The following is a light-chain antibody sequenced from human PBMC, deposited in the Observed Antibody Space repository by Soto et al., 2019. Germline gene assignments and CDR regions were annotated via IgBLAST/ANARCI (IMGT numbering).Light chain of an antibody. Sequence: SPGTLSLSPGERATLSCRASQSVTSSYLAWYQQKPGQAPRLLIYGASSRAAGTPDRFSGSGSGTDFTLTISRLEPEDFAVYYCQQYGSSPTFGQGTRLEIK. CDR3: QQYGSSPT. V-gene: IGKV3-20*01. CDR1: QSVTSSY. J-gene: IGKJ5*01. CDR2: GAS.